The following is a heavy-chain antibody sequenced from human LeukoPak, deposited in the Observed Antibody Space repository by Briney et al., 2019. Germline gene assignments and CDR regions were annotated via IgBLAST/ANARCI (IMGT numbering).Heavy chain of an antibody. CDR2: IIPIFGTA. Sequence: ASVKVSCKASGGTFSSYAISWVRQAPGQGLEWMGGIIPIFGTANYAQKFQGRVTITADESTGTAYMELSSLRSEDTAVYYCARSGAYYYDSSGYYHQWGQGTLVTVSS. V-gene: IGHV1-69*13. CDR1: GGTFSSYA. D-gene: IGHD3-22*01. CDR3: ARSGAYYYDSSGYYHQ. J-gene: IGHJ4*02.